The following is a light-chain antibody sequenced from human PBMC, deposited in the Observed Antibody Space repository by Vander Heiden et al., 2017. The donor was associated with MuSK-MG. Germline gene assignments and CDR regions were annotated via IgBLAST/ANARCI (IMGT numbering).Light chain of an antibody. CDR1: QSVSSA. Sequence: DIVLTQSPATLSLSPGERATLSCRASQSVSSALAWYQQKPGQAPRRLIYEASNRATGIPARCSGNGSGTDFTLTISSLEPEDFAGYYCQHRSNWPVTFGGGTKVEIK. J-gene: IGKJ4*02. CDR3: QHRSNWPVT. V-gene: IGKV3-11*01. CDR2: EAS.